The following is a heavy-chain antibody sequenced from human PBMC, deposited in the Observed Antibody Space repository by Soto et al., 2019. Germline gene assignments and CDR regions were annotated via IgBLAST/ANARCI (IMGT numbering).Heavy chain of an antibody. CDR3: SASLDTAWDYCFDY. Sequence: GGSLRLSCSASGFNFNDAWMTWVRQAPGKGLEWVGRTRSRGDGGATDYAEVVKGRFTISRDDSKTTLYLQVNNLKAEDTAVNYCSASLDTAWDYCFDYWGQGTLVTVSS. CDR1: GFNFNDAW. D-gene: IGHD5-18*01. V-gene: IGHV3-15*01. J-gene: IGHJ4*02. CDR2: TRSRGDGGAT.